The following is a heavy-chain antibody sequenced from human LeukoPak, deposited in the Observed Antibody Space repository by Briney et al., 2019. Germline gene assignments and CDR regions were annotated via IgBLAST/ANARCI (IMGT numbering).Heavy chain of an antibody. V-gene: IGHV1-69*13. CDR3: ARSLRGGYDFWSGFPPNNYYYGMDV. J-gene: IGHJ6*02. CDR1: GGTFSSCA. D-gene: IGHD3-3*01. CDR2: IIPIFGTA. Sequence: SVKVSCKASGGTFSSCAISWVRQAPGQGLEWMGGIIPIFGTANYAQKFQGRVTITADESTSTAYMELSSLRSEDTAVYYCARSLRGGYDFWSGFPPNNYYYGMDVWGQGTTVTVSS.